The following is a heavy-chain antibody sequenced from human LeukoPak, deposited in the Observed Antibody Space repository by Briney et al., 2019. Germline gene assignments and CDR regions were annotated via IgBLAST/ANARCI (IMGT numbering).Heavy chain of an antibody. CDR1: GFTFSSYS. CDR3: ARSVLYGGNSHAFDI. D-gene: IGHD4-23*01. J-gene: IGHJ3*02. CDR2: ISSSSSYI. Sequence: GGSLRLSCAASGFTFSSYSMNWVRQAPGKGLEWVSAISSSSSYIYYADSLKGRFTNSRDNAKNSLYLQMNSLRAEDTAVYYCARSVLYGGNSHAFDIWGQGTMVTVSS. V-gene: IGHV3-21*01.